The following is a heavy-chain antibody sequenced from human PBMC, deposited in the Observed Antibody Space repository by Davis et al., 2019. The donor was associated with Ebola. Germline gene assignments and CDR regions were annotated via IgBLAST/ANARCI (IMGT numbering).Heavy chain of an antibody. CDR2: IWYDGSNK. D-gene: IGHD2-21*02. V-gene: IGHV3-33*01. J-gene: IGHJ4*02. CDR1: GFTFSSYG. Sequence: GGSLRLSCAASGFTFSSYGMYWVRQAPGKGLEWVAVIWYDGSNKYYADSVKGRFTISRDNSKNTLYLQMNSLRAEDTAVYYCAREIPAVVTTGFDYWGQGTLVTVSS. CDR3: AREIPAVVTTGFDY.